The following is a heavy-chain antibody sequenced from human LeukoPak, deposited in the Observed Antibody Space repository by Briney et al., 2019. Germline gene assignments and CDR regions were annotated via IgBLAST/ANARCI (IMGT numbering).Heavy chain of an antibody. J-gene: IGHJ4*02. CDR3: ARVAGYCSTTSCWGYYFDY. D-gene: IGHD2-2*01. V-gene: IGHV3-66*01. Sequence: GGPLRLSCAASGFTFSSYAMSWVRQAPGKGLEWVSVIYSGGSTYYADSVKGRFTISRDNAKNSLYLQMNSLRAEDTAVYYCARVAGYCSTTSCWGYYFDYWGQGNLVTVSS. CDR1: GFTFSSYA. CDR2: IYSGGST.